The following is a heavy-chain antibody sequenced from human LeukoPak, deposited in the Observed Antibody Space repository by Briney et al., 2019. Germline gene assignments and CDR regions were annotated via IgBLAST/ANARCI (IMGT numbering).Heavy chain of an antibody. CDR1: GFTFTNAW. V-gene: IGHV3-15*01. Sequence: PGGSQTLSCAASGFTFTNAWMSWVRQAPGRGLEWVGLVKSESDGGTAVYAAPVQGRFTISRDDSKNTLYLQMNSLKTEDTAVYYCATGYGSGNTCDYWGQGTLVT. CDR2: VKSESDGGTA. J-gene: IGHJ4*02. D-gene: IGHD3-10*01. CDR3: ATGYGSGNTCDY.